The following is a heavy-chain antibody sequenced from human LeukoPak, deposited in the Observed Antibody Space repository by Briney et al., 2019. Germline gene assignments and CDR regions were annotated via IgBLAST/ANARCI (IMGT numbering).Heavy chain of an antibody. CDR2: IQQDGSEK. J-gene: IGHJ4*02. Sequence: GGSLRLSCAASGFTFSTSWMNWVRQAPGKGLEWVADIQQDGSEKYYVDSVKGRFTVSRDNAKNSLYLQMNSLRAGDTAVYYCARGDYFDRRFDFWGQGTLVTVSS. D-gene: IGHD3-22*01. CDR3: ARGDYFDRRFDF. CDR1: GFTFSTSW. V-gene: IGHV3-7*01.